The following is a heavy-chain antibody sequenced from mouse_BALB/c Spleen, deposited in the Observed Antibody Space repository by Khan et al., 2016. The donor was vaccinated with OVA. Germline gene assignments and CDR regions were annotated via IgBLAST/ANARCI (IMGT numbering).Heavy chain of an antibody. CDR3: ARSGYGSFAY. Sequence: VQLQQPGPELVKPGASVRISCKTSGYTFTDFNLHWVKQSHGKSLEWIGYIYPNNGGTGYNQKFKTKATLTVDSSSSTAYMELRSLTSEDSAVYYCARSGYGSFAYWDEETLVTVTA. V-gene: IGHV1S29*02. D-gene: IGHD1-2*01. CDR2: IYPNNGGT. CDR1: GYTFTDFN. J-gene: IGHJ3*01.